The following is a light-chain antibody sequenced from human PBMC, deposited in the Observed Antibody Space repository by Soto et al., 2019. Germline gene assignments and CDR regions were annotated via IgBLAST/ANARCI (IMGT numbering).Light chain of an antibody. V-gene: IGLV2-14*03. J-gene: IGLJ2*01. CDR2: DDT. CDR1: SSDVGGYNY. CDR3: SSFTSSFTLV. Sequence: QSVLTQPASVSGSPGQSITISCTGTSSDVGGYNYVSWYQQHPGKAPKLMIYDDTNRPSGVSNRFSGSKSGNTASLTISGLQAEDEADYYCSSFTSSFTLVFGGGTKVTVL.